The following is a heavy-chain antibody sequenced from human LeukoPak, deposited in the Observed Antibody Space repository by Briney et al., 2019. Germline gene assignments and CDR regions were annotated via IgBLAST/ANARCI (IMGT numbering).Heavy chain of an antibody. CDR1: GGSISSSSYY. V-gene: IGHV4-39*07. J-gene: IGHJ5*02. D-gene: IGHD2-2*02. Sequence: SETLSLTCTVSGGSISSSSYYWSRIRQPPGKGLEWIGEINHSGSTNYNPSLKSRVTISVDTSKNQFSLKLSSVTAADTAVYYCARVACSSTSCYKFIRWFDPWGQGTLVTVSS. CDR2: INHSGST. CDR3: ARVACSSTSCYKFIRWFDP.